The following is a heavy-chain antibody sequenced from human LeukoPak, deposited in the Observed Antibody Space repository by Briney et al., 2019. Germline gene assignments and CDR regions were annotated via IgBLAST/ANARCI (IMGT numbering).Heavy chain of an antibody. Sequence: SVKLSYKPSRATFSTYAISSLRQAPGQGLEWMGGILPIFGTANYAQKFQGRVTITADESTSTAYMVLSSMRSEDTAVYYCARALYGSSTSCYAGDYYSYMDVWGKATTVTISS. J-gene: IGHJ6*03. CDR3: ARALYGSSTSCYAGDYYSYMDV. CDR1: RATFSTYA. D-gene: IGHD2-2*01. CDR2: ILPIFGTA. V-gene: IGHV1-69*13.